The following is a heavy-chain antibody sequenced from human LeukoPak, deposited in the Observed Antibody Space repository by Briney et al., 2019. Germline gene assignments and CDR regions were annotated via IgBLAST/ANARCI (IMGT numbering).Heavy chain of an antibody. D-gene: IGHD1-26*01. CDR3: AKDKHSGSLAGFDY. J-gene: IGHJ4*02. V-gene: IGHV3-53*05. Sequence: PGGSLRLSCTVSGFTVSSNSMSWVRQAPGKGLEWVSFIYSDNTHYSDSVKGRFTISRDNSKNTLYLQMNSLRAEDTALYYCAKDKHSGSLAGFDYWGQGTLVTVSS. CDR1: GFTVSSNS. CDR2: IYSDNT.